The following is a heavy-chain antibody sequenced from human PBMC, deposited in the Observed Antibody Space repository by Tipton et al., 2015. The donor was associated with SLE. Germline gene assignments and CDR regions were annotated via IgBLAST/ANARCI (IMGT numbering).Heavy chain of an antibody. V-gene: IGHV4-34*01. Sequence: LRLSCAASGFTFSSYNMNWVRQSPGKGLEWIGEINHSGSTNYNPSLKSRVTISVDTSKNQFSLKLSSVTAADTAVYYCTRQYWYNSASDHWGQGTLVTVSS. D-gene: IGHD3-22*01. J-gene: IGHJ4*02. CDR1: GFTFSSYN. CDR3: TRQYWYNSASDH. CDR2: INHSGST.